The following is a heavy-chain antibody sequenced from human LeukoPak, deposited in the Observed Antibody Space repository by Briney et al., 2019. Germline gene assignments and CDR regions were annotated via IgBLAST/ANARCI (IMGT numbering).Heavy chain of an antibody. D-gene: IGHD2-15*01. V-gene: IGHV3-30-3*01. CDR3: ARESCSGGSCYGMDV. CDR2: ISYDGSNK. J-gene: IGHJ6*02. Sequence: GGSLRLSCAASGFAFNSQTMSWVRQAPGKGLEWVAVISYDGSNKYYADSVKGRFTISRDNSKNTLYLQMNSLRAEDTAVYYCARESCSGGSCYGMDVWGQGTTVTVSS. CDR1: GFAFNSQT.